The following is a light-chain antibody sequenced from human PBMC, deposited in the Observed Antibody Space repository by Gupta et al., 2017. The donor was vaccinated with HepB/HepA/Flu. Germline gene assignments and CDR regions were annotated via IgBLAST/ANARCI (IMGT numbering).Light chain of an antibody. Sequence: SAALPLPPSVSVSPGQTAMITCFGNALPKQYAYLYQKKPGQDPLLVIYNDSPRPSGIPDRFSGSGSGTTVSLTITVVQAEDEADYYCQSADSSGTVVFGGGTKLTVL. CDR1: ALPKQY. V-gene: IGLV3-25*03. CDR2: NDS. J-gene: IGLJ2*01. CDR3: QSADSSGTVV.